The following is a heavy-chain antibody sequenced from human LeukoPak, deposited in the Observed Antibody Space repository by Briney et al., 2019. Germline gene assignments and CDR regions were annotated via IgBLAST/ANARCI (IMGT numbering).Heavy chain of an antibody. CDR2: INPSGGST. D-gene: IGHD3-22*01. J-gene: IGHJ4*02. Sequence: GASVKVSCKASGYTFTSYYMHWVRQAPGQGLEWMGLINPSGGSTSYAQKFQGRVTMTRDTSTSTVYMELSSLRSEDTAVYYCARGGLYYYDSSGYLGSFDYWGQGTLVTVSS. V-gene: IGHV1-46*03. CDR3: ARGGLYYYDSSGYLGSFDY. CDR1: GYTFTSYY.